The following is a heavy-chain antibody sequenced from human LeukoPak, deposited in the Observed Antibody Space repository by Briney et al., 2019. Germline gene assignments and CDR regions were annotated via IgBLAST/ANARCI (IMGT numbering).Heavy chain of an antibody. Sequence: ASVKVSCKAPGYTFTSYDINWVRQATGQGLEWMGWMNPNSGATGYAQKFQGRVTMTRNTSISTAYMELSSLRSEDTAVYYCARTGGSGYYYEYWGQGTLVTVSS. D-gene: IGHD3-22*01. CDR3: ARTGGSGYYYEY. J-gene: IGHJ4*02. CDR1: GYTFTSYD. V-gene: IGHV1-8*01. CDR2: MNPNSGAT.